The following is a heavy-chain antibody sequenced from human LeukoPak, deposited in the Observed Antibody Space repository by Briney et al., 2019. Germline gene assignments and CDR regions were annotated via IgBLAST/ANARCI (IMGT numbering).Heavy chain of an antibody. Sequence: GASVKVSCKASGYTFTGYYMHWVRQAPGQGLEWMGWINPNSGGTNYAQKFQGRVTMTRDTSISTAYMELSRLRSDDTAVYYCAREHLVAVAGDAFDIWGQGTMVTVSS. CDR2: INPNSGGT. D-gene: IGHD6-19*01. V-gene: IGHV1-2*02. J-gene: IGHJ3*02. CDR3: AREHLVAVAGDAFDI. CDR1: GYTFTGYY.